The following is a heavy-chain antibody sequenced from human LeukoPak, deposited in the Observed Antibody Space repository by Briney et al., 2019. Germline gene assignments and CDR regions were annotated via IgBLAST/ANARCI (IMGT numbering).Heavy chain of an antibody. D-gene: IGHD3-3*01. J-gene: IGHJ4*02. CDR2: INPDSGGT. CDR1: GYTFTDYY. Sequence: ASVKVSCKTSGYTFTDYYMHWVRQAPGQGREWMGWINPDSGGTSYAQKFQGRVTMTRDTSISTAYMELSRLRSDDTAVYYCARGAGYDFWSGYYFDYWGQGTLVTVSS. CDR3: ARGAGYDFWSGYYFDY. V-gene: IGHV1-2*02.